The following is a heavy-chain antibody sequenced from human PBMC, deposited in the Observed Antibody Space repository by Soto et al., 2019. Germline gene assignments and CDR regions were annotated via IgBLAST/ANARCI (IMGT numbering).Heavy chain of an antibody. D-gene: IGHD6-19*01. V-gene: IGHV1-46*01. CDR3: ARVWEAVARD. J-gene: IGHJ4*02. CDR2: INPSGGST. Sequence: QVQLVQSGAEVKKPGASVKGSCKASGYTFTSYYMHWVRQAPRQGLEWMGIINPSGGSTSYVQNFQGRVTMTRDTSTSTVYIELSSLRSGDTAVYYCARVWEAVARDWGQGTLVTVSS. CDR1: GYTFTSYY.